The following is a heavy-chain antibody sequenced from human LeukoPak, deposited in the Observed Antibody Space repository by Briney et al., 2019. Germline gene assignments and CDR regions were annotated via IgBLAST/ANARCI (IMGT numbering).Heavy chain of an antibody. Sequence: SETLSLTCTVSGGSISSGSYYWSWIRQPAGKGLEWIGRIYTSGSTNYNPSLKSRVTISVDTSKNQFSLKLSSVTAADTAVYYCARDTPGYSYVPDDAFDIWGQGTMVTVSS. V-gene: IGHV4-61*02. D-gene: IGHD5-18*01. CDR2: IYTSGST. CDR1: GGSISSGSYY. CDR3: ARDTPGYSYVPDDAFDI. J-gene: IGHJ3*02.